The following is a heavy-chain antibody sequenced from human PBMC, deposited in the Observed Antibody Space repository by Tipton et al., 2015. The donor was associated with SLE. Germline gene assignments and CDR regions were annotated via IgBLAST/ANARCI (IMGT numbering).Heavy chain of an antibody. CDR3: ARVLKWGSGDACEI. D-gene: IGHD2-8*01. J-gene: IGHJ3*02. CDR2: ISYDGSNK. V-gene: IGHV3-30*04. Sequence: SLRLSCAASGFTFSSYVMHWVRQAPGKGLEWVAVISYDGSNKYYADSVKGRFTISRDNSKNTRYLQMNSLRAEDTAVYYCARVLKWGSGDACEICGLETVVTVTS. CDR1: GFTFSSYV.